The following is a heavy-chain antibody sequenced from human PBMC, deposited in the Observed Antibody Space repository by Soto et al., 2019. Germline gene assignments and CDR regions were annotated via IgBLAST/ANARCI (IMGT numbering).Heavy chain of an antibody. CDR2: ISYDGSNK. V-gene: IGHV3-30*18. CDR1: GFTFSSYG. CDR3: AKDLGLAYCGGDCYSGTDY. D-gene: IGHD2-21*02. J-gene: IGHJ4*02. Sequence: QVQLVESGGGVVQPGRSLRLSCAASGFTFSSYGMHWVRQAPGKGLEWVAVISYDGSNKYYADSVKGRFTISRDDSKNTLYLQMNSLKGEDTAVYYCAKDLGLAYCGGDCYSGTDYWGQGTLVTVSS.